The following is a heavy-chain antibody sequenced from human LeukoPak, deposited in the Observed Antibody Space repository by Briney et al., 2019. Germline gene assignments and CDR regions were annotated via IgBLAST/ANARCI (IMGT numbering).Heavy chain of an antibody. D-gene: IGHD2-15*01. CDR2: IRANGRDT. J-gene: IGHJ5*02. V-gene: IGHV3-23*01. CDR1: GFTFREYS. Sequence: PGGSLRLSCAASGFTFREYSMSWVRQAPGKGLEWVSNIRANGRDTYYTDSVKGRFTISRDKSQNTLYLQVNSLRAEDTAVYYCAKGGYTTWFDPWGQGTLVTVSS. CDR3: AKGGYTTWFDP.